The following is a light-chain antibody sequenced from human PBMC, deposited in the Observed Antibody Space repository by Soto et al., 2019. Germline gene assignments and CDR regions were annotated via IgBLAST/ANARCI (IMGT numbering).Light chain of an antibody. CDR1: SSDVGGSNF. V-gene: IGLV2-14*03. Sequence: QSALTQPASVSDSPGQSITISCTGTSSDVGGSNFVSWYQQHPGKPPKLIIYDVANRPSGVSNRFSGSKSGSTASLLSSRLQTEDEADYYCVSYTSSTTYVFGTGTKLTVL. CDR3: VSYTSSTTYV. J-gene: IGLJ1*01. CDR2: DVA.